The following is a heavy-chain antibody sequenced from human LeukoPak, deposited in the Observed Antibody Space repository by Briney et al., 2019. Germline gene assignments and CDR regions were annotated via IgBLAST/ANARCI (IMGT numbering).Heavy chain of an antibody. V-gene: IGHV1-18*01. Sequence: ASVKVSCKASGYSFTSYAINWVRQAPGQGLEWMGWISAYNGNTDYAQKLPGRVTMTTDTSTSTAYMELRSLTSDDTAVYYCARDPLRSTWSTYYNALDVWGQGTTVTVSS. CDR3: ARDPLRSTWSTYYNALDV. D-gene: IGHD6-13*01. CDR1: GYSFTSYA. CDR2: ISAYNGNT. J-gene: IGHJ6*02.